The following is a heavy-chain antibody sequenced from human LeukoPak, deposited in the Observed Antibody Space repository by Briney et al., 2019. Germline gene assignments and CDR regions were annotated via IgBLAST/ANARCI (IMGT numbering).Heavy chain of an antibody. J-gene: IGHJ4*02. Sequence: GGSLRLSCAASGFTFSSYWMTWVRQAPGKGLEWVANIKEDGSDKYYVDSVKGRFTISRDNAKNSLYLQMNSLRVEDTAVYYCARGVPTGIDYFDYWGQGTLVTVSS. CDR1: GFTFSSYW. CDR3: ARGVPTGIDYFDY. D-gene: IGHD1-1*01. V-gene: IGHV3-7*01. CDR2: IKEDGSDK.